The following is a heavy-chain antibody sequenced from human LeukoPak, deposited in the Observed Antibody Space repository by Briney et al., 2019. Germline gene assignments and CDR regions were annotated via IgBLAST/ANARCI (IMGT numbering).Heavy chain of an antibody. Sequence: GGSLRLSCAASGFTFSSYGMSWVRQAPGKGLEWVSTIGGSGDSTYYADSVKGRFTISRDNSKNTLYLQMNSLRAEDTAVYYCAKEHLIGSYESPYFDYWGQGTLVTVSS. CDR1: GFTFSSYG. D-gene: IGHD1-26*01. CDR3: AKEHLIGSYESPYFDY. V-gene: IGHV3-23*01. J-gene: IGHJ4*02. CDR2: IGGSGDST.